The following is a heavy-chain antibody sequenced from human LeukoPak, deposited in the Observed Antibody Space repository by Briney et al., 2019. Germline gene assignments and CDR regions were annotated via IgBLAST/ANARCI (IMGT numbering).Heavy chain of an antibody. J-gene: IGHJ4*02. D-gene: IGHD3-10*01. CDR1: GFTFTGYY. CDR3: ARDLFYSVSGTYYNVGRVFNY. CDR2: INPNSCGT. V-gene: IGHV1-2*02. Sequence: ASVNVSCKASGFTFTGYYMHWVRQAPGQGLEWMGWINPNSCGTNYAQKFQGRVTMTRDTSITTAYMELTSLRSDDTAVYYCARDLFYSVSGTYYNVGRVFNYWGQGTLVTVSS.